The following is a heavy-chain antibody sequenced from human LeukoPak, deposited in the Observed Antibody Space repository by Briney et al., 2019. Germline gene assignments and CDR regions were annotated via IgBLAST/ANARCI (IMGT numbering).Heavy chain of an antibody. Sequence: GRSLRLSCAASGFTFSSYGMHWVRQAPGKGLEWVAVIWYAGSNKYYADSVKGRFTISRDNSKNTLYLQMNSLRAEDTAVYYCARDGGWSLDYWGQGTLVTVSS. J-gene: IGHJ4*02. D-gene: IGHD6-19*01. V-gene: IGHV3-33*01. CDR2: IWYAGSNK. CDR3: ARDGGWSLDY. CDR1: GFTFSSYG.